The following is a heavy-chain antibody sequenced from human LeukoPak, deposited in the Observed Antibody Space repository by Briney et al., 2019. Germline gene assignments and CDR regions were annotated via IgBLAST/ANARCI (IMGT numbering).Heavy chain of an antibody. CDR3: ARLGPDAFDI. CDR2: IYYSGST. V-gene: IGHV4-59*01. CDR1: GGSISSYY. D-gene: IGHD3-16*01. J-gene: IGHJ3*02. Sequence: SETLSLTCTVSGGSISSYYWSWIRQPPGKGLEWIGYIYYSGSTNYNPSLKSRVTISADTSKNQFSLKLSSVTAADTAVYYCARLGPDAFDIWGQGTMVTVSS.